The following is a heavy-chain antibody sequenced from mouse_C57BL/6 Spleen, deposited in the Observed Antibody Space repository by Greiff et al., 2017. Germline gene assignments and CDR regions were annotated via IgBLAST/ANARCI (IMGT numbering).Heavy chain of an antibody. CDR3: VRQGTTGRGYAMDY. CDR2: IRSKSNNYAT. D-gene: IGHD1-1*01. V-gene: IGHV10-1*01. CDR1: GFSFNTYA. Sequence: EVKLLESGGGLVQPKGSLKLSCAASGFSFNTYAMNWVRQAPGKGLEWVARIRSKSNNYATYYADSVKDRFTISRDDSESLLYLQMNNLKTEDTAMYYGVRQGTTGRGYAMDYWGQGTSVTVSS. J-gene: IGHJ4*01.